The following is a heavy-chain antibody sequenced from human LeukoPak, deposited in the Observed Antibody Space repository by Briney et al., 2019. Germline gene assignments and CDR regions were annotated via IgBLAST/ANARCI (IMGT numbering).Heavy chain of an antibody. D-gene: IGHD3-10*01. CDR2: ISAYNGNT. Sequence: ASVKVSCKASGYMFTSYGISWVRQAPGQGLEWMGWISAYNGNTKYAQELQGRVTMTTDTSTSTAYMELRSLRSDDTAVYYCAREPLAWFGESSDAFDIWGQGTMVTVSS. J-gene: IGHJ3*02. V-gene: IGHV1-18*01. CDR1: GYMFTSYG. CDR3: AREPLAWFGESSDAFDI.